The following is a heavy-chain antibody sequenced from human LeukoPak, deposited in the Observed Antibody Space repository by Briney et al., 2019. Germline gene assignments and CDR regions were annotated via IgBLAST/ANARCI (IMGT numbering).Heavy chain of an antibody. CDR3: ARGLRYFDWLLSYYYYYMDV. V-gene: IGHV4-59*01. Sequence: SETLSLTCTVSGGSISSYYWSWIRQLPGMGLEWIGYIYYSGSTNYNPSLKSRVTISVDTSKNQFSLKLSSVTAADTAVYYCARGLRYFDWLLSYYYYYMDVWGKGTTVTVSS. CDR2: IYYSGST. CDR1: GGSISSYY. D-gene: IGHD3-9*01. J-gene: IGHJ6*03.